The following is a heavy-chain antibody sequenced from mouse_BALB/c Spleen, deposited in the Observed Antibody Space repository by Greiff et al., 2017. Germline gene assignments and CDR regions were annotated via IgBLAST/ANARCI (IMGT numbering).Heavy chain of an antibody. CDR3: ARRGGNLFYAMDY. J-gene: IGHJ4*01. CDR1: GYTFSSYW. CDR2: ILPGSGST. Sequence: VQLKESGAELMKPGASVKISCKATGYTFSSYWIEWVKQRPGHGLEWIGEILPGSGSTNYNEKFKGKATFTADTSSNTAYMQLSSLTSEDSAVYYCARRGGNLFYAMDYWGQGTSVTVSS. D-gene: IGHD1-1*02. V-gene: IGHV1-9*01.